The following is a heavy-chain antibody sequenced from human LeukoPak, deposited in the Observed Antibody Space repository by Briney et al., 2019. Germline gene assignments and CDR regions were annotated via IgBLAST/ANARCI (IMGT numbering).Heavy chain of an antibody. J-gene: IGHJ4*02. CDR1: GFTFSSYG. D-gene: IGHD5-12*01. CDR3: ARDIGSGYYNFDY. CDR2: ISYDGSNK. V-gene: IGHV3-30*03. Sequence: GGSLRLSCAASGFTFSSYGMHWVRQAPGKGLEWVAVISYDGSNKYYADSVKGRFTISRDNSKNTLYLQMNSLRAEDTAVYYCARDIGSGYYNFDYWGQGTLVTVSS.